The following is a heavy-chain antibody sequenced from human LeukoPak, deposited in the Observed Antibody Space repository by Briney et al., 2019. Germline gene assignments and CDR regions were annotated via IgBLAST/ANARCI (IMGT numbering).Heavy chain of an antibody. CDR2: INPSGGST. D-gene: IGHD3-10*01. CDR1: GYTFTSYY. J-gene: IGHJ4*02. CDR3: ARDSSAAQTMAAFDY. Sequence: GASVKVSCKASGYTFTSYYIHWVRQAPGQGLEWMGIINPSGGSTSYAQKFQGRVTMSRDTSTSTVYMELSSLRSEDTAVYYCARDSSAAQTMAAFDYWGQGTLVTVSS. V-gene: IGHV1-46*01.